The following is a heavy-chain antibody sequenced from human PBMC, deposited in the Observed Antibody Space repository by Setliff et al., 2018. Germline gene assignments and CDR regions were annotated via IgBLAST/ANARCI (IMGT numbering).Heavy chain of an antibody. V-gene: IGHV1-18*01. CDR3: ARSPPNRGSGSGWYGDF. Sequence: GASVKVSCKASGYTFTNYGITWGRQAPGQGLEWMAWISAYDGNTRFAQNFQGRVTLTTDTPTSTAYMELRGLVSDDTAVYYCARSPPNRGSGSGWYGDFWGQGTLVTVSS. D-gene: IGHD6-19*01. J-gene: IGHJ4*02. CDR2: ISAYDGNT. CDR1: GYTFTNYG.